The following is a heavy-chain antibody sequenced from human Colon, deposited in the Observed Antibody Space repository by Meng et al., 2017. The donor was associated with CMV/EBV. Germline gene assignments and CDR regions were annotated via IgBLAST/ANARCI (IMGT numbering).Heavy chain of an antibody. Sequence: GESLKTPRAASGFTFSNSAMHWVRQAPGKGLEWVAVISYDGSHEYYADPVRGRFTISRDNSKNTLYLQMNSLRAEDTAVSYCVRCSSTSCYRGNWFDRGGQGTLVTVSS. J-gene: IGHJ5*02. CDR3: VRCSSTSCYRGNWFDR. V-gene: IGHV3-30-3*01. CDR1: GFTFSNSA. CDR2: ISYDGSHE. D-gene: IGHD2-2*01.